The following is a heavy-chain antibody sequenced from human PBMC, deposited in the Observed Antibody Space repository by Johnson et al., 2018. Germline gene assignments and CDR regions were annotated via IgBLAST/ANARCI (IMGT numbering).Heavy chain of an antibody. CDR2: IIPIFGTA. V-gene: IGHV1-69*01. CDR3: YSGSYYRDAVDI. CDR1: GGTFSSYA. D-gene: IGHD1-26*01. Sequence: QVQLVESGAEVKKPGSSVKVSCKASGGTFSSYAISWVRQAPGQGLEWMGGIIPIFGTANYAQKFQGRVTITADEPTGTAYMGLRRLGSEDPAVYYCYSGSYYRDAVDIWGQGKMITVSS. J-gene: IGHJ3*02.